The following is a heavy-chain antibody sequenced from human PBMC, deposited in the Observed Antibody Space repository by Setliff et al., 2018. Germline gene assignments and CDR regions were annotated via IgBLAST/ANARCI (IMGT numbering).Heavy chain of an antibody. Sequence: VKVSCKASGGSFSSYGITWVRQAPGQGLEWMGGTIPMFGTTNYAQKFQGRVTIITDESTSTAYMELSSLRSEDTAVYFCAREGVDTRSSTDYRYYMDVWGKGTTVTVS. J-gene: IGHJ6*03. CDR3: AREGVDTRSSTDYRYYMDV. CDR1: GGSFSSYG. CDR2: TIPMFGTT. D-gene: IGHD5-18*01. V-gene: IGHV1-69*05.